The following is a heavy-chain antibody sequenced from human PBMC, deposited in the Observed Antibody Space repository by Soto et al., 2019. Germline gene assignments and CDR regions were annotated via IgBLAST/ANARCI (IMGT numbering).Heavy chain of an antibody. Sequence: SETLSLTCTVSGGSIRSGAHYWSWIRQHPGKDLEWMGYISYTGTTFYNPSLRGRVTISVDTSKNQFSLKLRSVTAADTALYFCARNGADVLGRDGMDVWGQGTTVTVSS. CDR2: ISYTGTT. D-gene: IGHD3-16*01. J-gene: IGHJ6*02. CDR3: ARNGADVLGRDGMDV. CDR1: GGSIRSGAHY. V-gene: IGHV4-31*03.